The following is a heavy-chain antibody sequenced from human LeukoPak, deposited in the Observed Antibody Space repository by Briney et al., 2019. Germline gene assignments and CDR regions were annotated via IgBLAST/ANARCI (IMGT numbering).Heavy chain of an antibody. J-gene: IGHJ4*02. CDR1: GFTFNRNA. CDR3: ARGSGSNYAAFDY. V-gene: IGHV3-23*01. D-gene: IGHD3-3*01. CDR2: IGGSGDKT. Sequence: GGSLRLSCAASGFTFNRNAISWVRQAPGKGLEWVSTIGGSGDKTFYADSVKGRFTISRDNSKSTLYLEMNSLRPEDTAVYYCARGSGSNYAAFDYWGQGTLVTVSS.